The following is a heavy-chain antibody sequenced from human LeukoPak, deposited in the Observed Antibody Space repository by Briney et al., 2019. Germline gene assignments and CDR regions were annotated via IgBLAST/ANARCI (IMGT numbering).Heavy chain of an antibody. CDR1: GGSFSGYY. J-gene: IGHJ3*01. CDR2: INHSGST. CDR3: ARGFALDF. V-gene: IGHV4-34*01. Sequence: SETLSLTCAVYGGSFSGYYWSWIRQPPGKGLEWIGEINHSGSTNYNPSLKSRVTISVDTSKNQFSLKLNSVTADDTAVYYCARGFALDFWGQGTMVTVSS.